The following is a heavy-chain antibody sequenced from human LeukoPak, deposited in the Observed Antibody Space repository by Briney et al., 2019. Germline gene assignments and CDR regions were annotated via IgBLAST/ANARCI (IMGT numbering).Heavy chain of an antibody. D-gene: IGHD6-13*01. V-gene: IGHV4-39*01. J-gene: IGHJ4*02. CDR1: GGSISSSSYY. Sequence: SETLSLTCTVSGGSISSSSYYWGWIRQPPGKGLEWIGSIYYSGSTYYNPSLKSRVTISVDTSKNQFSLKLSSVTAADTAVYYCARRLAGTEDCWGQETLVTVSS. CDR3: ARRLAGTEDC. CDR2: IYYSGST.